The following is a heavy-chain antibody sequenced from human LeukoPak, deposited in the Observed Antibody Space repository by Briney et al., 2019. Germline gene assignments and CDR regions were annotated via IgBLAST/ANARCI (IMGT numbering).Heavy chain of an antibody. V-gene: IGHV3-21*01. CDR1: GFTFSSST. CDR2: ISGGSIYI. J-gene: IGHJ5*02. Sequence: PGGSLRLSCAASGFTFSSSTMNWVRQAPGKGLEWVSSISGGSIYIYYADSVKGRFTISRDNAKNSLYLQMNSLRAEDTAVYYCARDRSHQRRFHSSREENWFDPWGQGTLVTVSS. CDR3: ARDRSHQRRFHSSREENWFDP. D-gene: IGHD6-13*01.